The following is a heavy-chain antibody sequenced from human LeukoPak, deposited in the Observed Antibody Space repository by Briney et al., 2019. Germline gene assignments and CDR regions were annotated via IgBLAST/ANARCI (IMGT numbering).Heavy chain of an antibody. J-gene: IGHJ4*02. D-gene: IGHD2-15*01. CDR2: INAYNGNT. CDR1: GYTFTSYG. Sequence: GASVKVSCKXSGYTFTSYGISWVRQAPGQGLEWMGWINAYNGNTNYAQKLQGRVTMTTDTSTSTAYMELRSLRSDDTAVYYCARGPYCSGGSCYSVDYWGQGTLVTVSS. CDR3: ARGPYCSGGSCYSVDY. V-gene: IGHV1-18*01.